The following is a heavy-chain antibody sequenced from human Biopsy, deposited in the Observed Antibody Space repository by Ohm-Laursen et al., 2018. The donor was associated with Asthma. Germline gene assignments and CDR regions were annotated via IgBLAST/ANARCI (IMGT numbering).Heavy chain of an antibody. CDR2: INPNGGGT. V-gene: IGHV1-2*06. CDR1: GFTFMGYH. CDR3: ARGQKSPGDRWFDP. Sequence: ASVKVSCKASGFTFMGYHIFWMRQAPGQGLEWMGRINPNGGGTHYAQKFQGRVTLTRDTSISTAYMDLSALTSDDTAVYYCARGQKSPGDRWFDPWGQGTLVTVSS. J-gene: IGHJ5*02. D-gene: IGHD7-27*01.